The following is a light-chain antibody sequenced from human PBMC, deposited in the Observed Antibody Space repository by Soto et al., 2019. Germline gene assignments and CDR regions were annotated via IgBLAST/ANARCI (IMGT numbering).Light chain of an antibody. Sequence: QSAPTQPASVSGSPGQSITISCTGTSLDVGGYNFVSWYQQHPGKVPKLIIYGVRNRPSGVSHRFSGSKSGNTASLTISGLQAEDEADYYCTSYTSIDTRVFGGGTKLTVL. CDR3: TSYTSIDTRV. J-gene: IGLJ2*01. CDR1: SLDVGGYNF. CDR2: GVR. V-gene: IGLV2-14*01.